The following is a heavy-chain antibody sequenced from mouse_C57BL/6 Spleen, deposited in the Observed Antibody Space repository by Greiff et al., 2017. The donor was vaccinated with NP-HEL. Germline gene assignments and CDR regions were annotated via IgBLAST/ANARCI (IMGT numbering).Heavy chain of an antibody. J-gene: IGHJ2*01. D-gene: IGHD1-1*01. V-gene: IGHV1-50*01. Sequence: VQLQQPGAELVKPGASVKLSCKASGYTFTSYWMQWVKQRPGQGLEWIGEIDPSDSYTNYNQKFKGKATLTVDTSSSTAYMQLSSLTSEDSAVYYCARRVTTVVADFDYGGQGTTLTVSS. CDR3: ARRVTTVVADFDY. CDR1: GYTFTSYW. CDR2: IDPSDSYT.